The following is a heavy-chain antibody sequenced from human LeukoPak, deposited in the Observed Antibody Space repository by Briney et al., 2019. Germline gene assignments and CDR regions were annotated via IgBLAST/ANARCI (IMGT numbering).Heavy chain of an antibody. CDR3: ARAPGPFHPFDY. CDR1: GGSISSGGYY. CDR2: IYYSGST. J-gene: IGHJ4*02. Sequence: SQTLSLTRTVSGGSISSGGYYWSWIRQHPGKGLEWIGYIYYSGSTYYNPSLKSRVTISVDTSKNQFSLKLSSVTAADTAVYYCARAPGPFHPFDYWGQGTLVTVSS. D-gene: IGHD3-3*02. V-gene: IGHV4-31*03.